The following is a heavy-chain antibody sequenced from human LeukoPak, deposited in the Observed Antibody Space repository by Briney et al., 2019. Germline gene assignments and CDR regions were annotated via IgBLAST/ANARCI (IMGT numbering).Heavy chain of an antibody. J-gene: IGHJ6*03. CDR2: IYYSGST. D-gene: IGHD3-3*01. CDR3: ARVMTYYDFWSGYYVDYYYYYMDV. CDR1: GGSISSGDYY. V-gene: IGHV4-30-4*08. Sequence: SETLSLTCTVSGGSISSGDYYWSWIRQPPGKGLEWIGYIYYSGSTYYNPSLKSRVTISVDTSKNQFSLKLSSVTAAVTAVYYCARVMTYYDFWSGYYVDYYYYYMDVWGKGTTVTVSS.